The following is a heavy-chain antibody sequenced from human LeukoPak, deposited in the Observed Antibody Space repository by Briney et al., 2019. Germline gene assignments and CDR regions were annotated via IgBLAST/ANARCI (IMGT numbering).Heavy chain of an antibody. V-gene: IGHV5-51*01. J-gene: IGHJ3*02. CDR2: IYPGDSDT. D-gene: IGHD4-23*01. Sequence: GESLKISCKGSGYSFTSYWIGWVRQMPGKGLEWMGIIYPGDSDTRYSPSFQGQVTISADKSISTAYLQWSSLKASDTAMYYCARAPQGPTVVTPVGAFDIWGQGTMVTVSS. CDR3: ARAPQGPTVVTPVGAFDI. CDR1: GYSFTSYW.